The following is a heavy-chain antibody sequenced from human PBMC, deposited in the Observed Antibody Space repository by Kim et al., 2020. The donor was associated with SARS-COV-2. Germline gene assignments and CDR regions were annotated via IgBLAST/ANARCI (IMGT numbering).Heavy chain of an antibody. V-gene: IGHV4-31*03. CDR3: ARDLIGDGWFDP. CDR2: IYYSGST. Sequence: SETLSLTCTVFGGSISTGGYYWSWIRQHPGKGLEWIGYIYYSGSTYNPSLKGRVSISEDTSKNQFSLKLRSVTAADTAVYYCARDLIGDGWFDPWGQGTLVTVSS. J-gene: IGHJ5*02. CDR1: GGSISTGGYY. D-gene: IGHD7-27*01.